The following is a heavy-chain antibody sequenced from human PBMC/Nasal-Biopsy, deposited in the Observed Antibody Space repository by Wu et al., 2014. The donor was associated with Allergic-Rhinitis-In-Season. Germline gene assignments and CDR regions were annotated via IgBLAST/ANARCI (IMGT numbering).Heavy chain of an antibody. Sequence: TLSLTCSVSGVSISDNNFYWGWIRQAPGKGLEWIGSISRSGTTHYNPSLKSRVVISLDTSKNQVSLSLKAVTAADTAVYYCARHQIYCSDGVCYLGWLDPWGQGALVTVSS. CDR2: ISRSGTT. CDR1: GVSISDNNFY. V-gene: IGHV4-39*01. D-gene: IGHD2-8*01. CDR3: ARHQIYCSDGVCYLGWLDP. J-gene: IGHJ5*02.